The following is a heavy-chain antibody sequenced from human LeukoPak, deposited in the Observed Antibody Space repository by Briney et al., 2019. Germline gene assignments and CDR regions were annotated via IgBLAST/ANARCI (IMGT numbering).Heavy chain of an antibody. J-gene: IGHJ4*02. CDR1: GFTFSSYA. CDR2: ISGSGGST. Sequence: PGGSLRLSCAASGFTFSSYAMSWVRQAPGKGLKWVSAISGSGGSTYYADSVKGRFTISRDNSKNTLYLQMNSLRAEDTAVYYCATPRAYDYVWGSYPGYYFDYWGQGTLVTVSS. V-gene: IGHV3-23*01. CDR3: ATPRAYDYVWGSYPGYYFDY. D-gene: IGHD3-16*01.